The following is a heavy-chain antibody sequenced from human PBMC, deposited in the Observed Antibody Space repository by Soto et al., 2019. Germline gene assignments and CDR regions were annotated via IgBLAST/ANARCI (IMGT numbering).Heavy chain of an antibody. V-gene: IGHV4-34*01. CDR2: INHSGST. Sequence: SETLSLTCAVYGGSFSGYYWSWIRQPPGKGLEWIGEINHSGSTNYNPSLKSRVTISVDTSKNQFSLKLSSVTAADTAVYYCARDHFDWSTGYYYYYGMDVWGQGTTVTVSS. CDR3: ARDHFDWSTGYYYYYGMDV. CDR1: GGSFSGYY. D-gene: IGHD3-9*01. J-gene: IGHJ6*02.